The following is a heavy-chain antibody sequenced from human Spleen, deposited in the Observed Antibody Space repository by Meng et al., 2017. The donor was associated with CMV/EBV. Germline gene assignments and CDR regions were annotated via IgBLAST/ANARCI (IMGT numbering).Heavy chain of an antibody. CDR2: ISGNNGNT. J-gene: IGHJ4*02. CDR3: ARDLLSTLGVAPDPVDY. D-gene: IGHD3-3*01. Sequence: ASVKVSCKASGYSFTSRGISWVRQAPGQGPEWMGWISGNNGNTKYAQKFQGRVTMTTDTSTNTAYMELRSLRSDDTAVYYCARDLLSTLGVAPDPVDYWGQGTLVTVSS. CDR1: GYSFTSRG. V-gene: IGHV1-18*01.